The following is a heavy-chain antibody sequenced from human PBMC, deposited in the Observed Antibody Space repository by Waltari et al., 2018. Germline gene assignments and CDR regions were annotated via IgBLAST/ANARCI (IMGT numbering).Heavy chain of an antibody. CDR1: GFTLRDDY. J-gene: IGHJ4*02. D-gene: IGHD6-19*01. CDR2: ISSSGSTI. V-gene: IGHV3-11*01. Sequence: QVQLVESGGGLVKPGGSLRLSCSASGFTLRDDYISWIRQAPGKGLEWVSYISSSGSTIYYADSVKGRFTISRDNAKNSLYLQMNSLRAEDTAVYYCASLYSSGWYASFDYWGQGTLVTVSS. CDR3: ASLYSSGWYASFDY.